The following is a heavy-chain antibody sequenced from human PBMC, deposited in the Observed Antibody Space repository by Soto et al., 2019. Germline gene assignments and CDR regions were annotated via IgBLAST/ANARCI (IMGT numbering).Heavy chain of an antibody. CDR2: IKQDESEK. Sequence: GGSLRLSCAASGFTFSSYLMSWVRQAPGKGLEWVANIKQDESEKYYVDSVKGRFTISRDNAKNSLYLQMNSLRAEYTAVYYCARAAWAHDAFDIWGQGTMVTVSS. V-gene: IGHV3-7*05. CDR1: GFTFSSYL. D-gene: IGHD1-26*01. J-gene: IGHJ3*02. CDR3: ARAAWAHDAFDI.